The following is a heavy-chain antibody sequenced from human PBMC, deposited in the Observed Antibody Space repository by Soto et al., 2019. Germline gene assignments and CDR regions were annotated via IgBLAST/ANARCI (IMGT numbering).Heavy chain of an antibody. Sequence: SGPTLVNPTETLTLTCTVSGFSLSNARMGVSWIRQPPGKALEWLAHIFSNDEKSYSTSLKSRLTISKDTSKSQVVLTMTNMDPVDTAPYYCARISRAVVAARNYYYYGMDVWGQGTTVTSP. D-gene: IGHD2-15*01. V-gene: IGHV2-26*01. J-gene: IGHJ6*02. CDR1: GFSLSNARMG. CDR2: IFSNDEK. CDR3: ARISRAVVAARNYYYYGMDV.